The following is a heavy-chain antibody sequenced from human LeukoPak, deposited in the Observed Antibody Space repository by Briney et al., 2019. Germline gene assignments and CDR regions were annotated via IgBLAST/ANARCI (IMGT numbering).Heavy chain of an antibody. CDR3: TRDRGGSYDFDY. D-gene: IGHD1-26*01. CDR1: GFTFRTYA. Sequence: PGGSLRLSCAASGFTFRTYAMSWVRQAPGKGLEWVSGISDSGDGTYYAESVKGRFTISRDNAKNTLYLQMNSLRAEDTAVYYCTRDRGGSYDFDYWGQGTLVTVSS. V-gene: IGHV3-23*01. J-gene: IGHJ4*02. CDR2: ISDSGDGT.